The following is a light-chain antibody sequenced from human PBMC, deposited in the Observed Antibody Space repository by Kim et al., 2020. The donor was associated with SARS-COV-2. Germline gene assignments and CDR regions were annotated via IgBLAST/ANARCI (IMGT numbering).Light chain of an antibody. J-gene: IGLJ3*02. V-gene: IGLV1-40*01. CDR1: SSNIGAVYD. CDR3: QSYDSSLSGSGV. CDR2: GNS. Sequence: RVIISCTGSSSNIGAVYDVHWYKQLPGTAPKLLIYGNSNRPSGVPDRFSGSKSGTSASLAITGLQAEDEADYYCQSYDSSLSGSGVFGGGTQLTVL.